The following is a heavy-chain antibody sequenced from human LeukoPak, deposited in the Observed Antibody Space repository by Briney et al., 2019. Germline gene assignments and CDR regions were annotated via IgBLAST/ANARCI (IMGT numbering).Heavy chain of an antibody. J-gene: IGHJ4*02. CDR3: AKDATYSSGWTDY. V-gene: IGHV3-9*01. CDR2: ISWNSGSI. Sequence: PGGSLRLSCAASGFPFDEYCMPLVRQAPGEGLEWVSGISWNSGSIGYADSVKGRFTISRDNAKNSLYLQMNSLRVEDTALYYCAKDATYSSGWTDYWGQGTLVTVSS. D-gene: IGHD6-19*01. CDR1: GFPFDEYC.